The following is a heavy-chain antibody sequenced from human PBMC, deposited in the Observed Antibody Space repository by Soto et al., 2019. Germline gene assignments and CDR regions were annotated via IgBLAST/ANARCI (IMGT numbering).Heavy chain of an antibody. Sequence: QVRLVESGGGVVQPGTSLRLSCAASGFTFSSYNMQWVRQAPGKGLEWVAIISYDGSNKNYADSVKGRFTISRDNSKNTLYLQMNSLRPEDTAVFYCAKAPAGIAVFDYWGQGTLVTVSS. CDR1: GFTFSSYN. CDR2: ISYDGSNK. V-gene: IGHV3-30*18. CDR3: AKAPAGIAVFDY. D-gene: IGHD6-19*01. J-gene: IGHJ4*02.